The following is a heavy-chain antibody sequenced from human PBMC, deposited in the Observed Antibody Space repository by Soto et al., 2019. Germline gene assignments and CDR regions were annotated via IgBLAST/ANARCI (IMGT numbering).Heavy chain of an antibody. CDR3: ARVALPFRRGWFDP. CDR2: IYYSGTT. V-gene: IGHV4-39*01. Sequence: QLQLQESGPGLVKPSETLSLTCNVSGDSISSRSCYWGWIRQPPGKGLEWIGTIYYSGTTYYNPSLKSRVTISVDSSKNQFSLRLLSVTAADTAVYYCARVALPFRRGWFDPWGQGTLVTVSS. J-gene: IGHJ5*02. D-gene: IGHD3-3*01. CDR1: GDSISSRSCY.